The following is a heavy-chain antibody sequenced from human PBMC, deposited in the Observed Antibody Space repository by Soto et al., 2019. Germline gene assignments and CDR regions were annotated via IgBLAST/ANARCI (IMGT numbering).Heavy chain of an antibody. Sequence: QLHLQESGPGLLKPSETLSLTCTVSGGSISSSAYYWGWIRQPPGKRLEWIASISYSGSTYDTPSVKSRVTISVDTSKNQFSLKLRSTTAADTAVYYCARQVEVTYFDYGGQGTLVTVSP. CDR3: ARQVEVTYFDY. V-gene: IGHV4-39*01. CDR2: ISYSGST. D-gene: IGHD1-1*01. CDR1: GGSISSSAYY. J-gene: IGHJ4*02.